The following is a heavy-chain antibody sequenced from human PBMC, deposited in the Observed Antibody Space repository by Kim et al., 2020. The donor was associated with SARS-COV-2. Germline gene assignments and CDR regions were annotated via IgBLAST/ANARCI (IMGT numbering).Heavy chain of an antibody. CDR3: ESFSTGYAGDTFDY. CDR2: VNNIGKIA. Sequence: GGSLRLSCAASGFTVITYCRHWIRQAPGEALEWVARVNNIGKIATDAYSVEGRITRSTNNAKNTLDLQINRLRAEDAAVYYGESFSTGYAGDTFDYFGQ. J-gene: IGHJ4*02. V-gene: IGHV3-74*01. CDR1: GFTVITYC. D-gene: IGHD7-27*01.